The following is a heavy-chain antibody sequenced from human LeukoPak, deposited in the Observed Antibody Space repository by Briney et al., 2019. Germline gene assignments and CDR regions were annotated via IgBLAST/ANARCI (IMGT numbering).Heavy chain of an antibody. Sequence: ASVKVSCKASGYTFTSYDFNWVRQATGQRPEWMGWMSPNSGDTGYARKFQDRVTMTRNTSISTAYMELSSLRSDDTAVYYCARGPPNWGYDYWGPGTLVTVSS. J-gene: IGHJ4*02. D-gene: IGHD7-27*01. CDR2: MSPNSGDT. CDR3: ARGPPNWGYDY. V-gene: IGHV1-8*01. CDR1: GYTFTSYD.